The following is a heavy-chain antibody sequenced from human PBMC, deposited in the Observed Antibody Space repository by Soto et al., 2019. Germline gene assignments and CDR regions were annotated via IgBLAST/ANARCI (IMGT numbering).Heavy chain of an antibody. CDR3: ARNMDYYYGPGSGNGHGF. D-gene: IGHD3-10*01. Sequence: QVQLVQSGAEVKEPGDSVRVSCEASGYTFTAYYIHWVRQAPGQGLEGMGWLNTKFGDTTYAQDFQGRVSMTRDMSISTVYLELSRLTSDDTAIYYCARNMDYYYGPGSGNGHGFWGQGTTVTVFS. J-gene: IGHJ6*02. CDR1: GYTFTAYY. CDR2: LNTKFGDT. V-gene: IGHV1-2*02.